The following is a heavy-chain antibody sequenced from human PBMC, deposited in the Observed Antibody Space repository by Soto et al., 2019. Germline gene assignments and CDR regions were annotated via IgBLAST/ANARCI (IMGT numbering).Heavy chain of an antibody. CDR2: ITSKGGNT. V-gene: IGHV3-64*01. J-gene: IGHJ6*02. Sequence: PGGSLRLSCAASGFIFSSYAMHWVRQAPGKGLEYVSVITSKGGNTDYASSVKGRFTISRDNSKNTLYLQMGSLRAEDMAVYYCARRIPFGYGMDVWGQGTTVTVSS. CDR1: GFIFSSYA. D-gene: IGHD2-21*01. CDR3: ARRIPFGYGMDV.